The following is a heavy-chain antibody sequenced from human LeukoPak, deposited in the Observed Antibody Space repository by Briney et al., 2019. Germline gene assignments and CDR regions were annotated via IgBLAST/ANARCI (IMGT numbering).Heavy chain of an antibody. Sequence: SETLSLTCTVSSGSIRTSYCSWIRQPPGKGLEWIGYIYNSGSSTIYNPSLKSRVTISVDTSKNQFSLRLSSVTAADTAVYFCVRDRELTYWGQGTLVTVSS. V-gene: IGHV4-59*01. CDR3: VRDRELTY. J-gene: IGHJ4*02. CDR2: IYNSGSST. CDR1: SGSIRTSY. D-gene: IGHD3-10*01.